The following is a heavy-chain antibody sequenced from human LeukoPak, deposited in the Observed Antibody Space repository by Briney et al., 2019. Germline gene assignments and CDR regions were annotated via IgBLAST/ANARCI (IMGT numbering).Heavy chain of an antibody. Sequence: SETLSLTCTVSGGSISNYYWSWIRQPPGKGLEWIGYIYYSGTTNYNPSLKSRVTISVDTSKNQFSLKLSSVTAADTAVYYCASRGYSYGRYFDYWGQGTLVTVSS. CDR1: GGSISNYY. J-gene: IGHJ4*02. V-gene: IGHV4-59*12. CDR2: IYYSGTT. D-gene: IGHD5-18*01. CDR3: ASRGYSYGRYFDY.